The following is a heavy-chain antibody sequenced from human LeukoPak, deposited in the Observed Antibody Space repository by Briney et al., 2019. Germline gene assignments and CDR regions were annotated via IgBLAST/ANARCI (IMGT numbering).Heavy chain of an antibody. J-gene: IGHJ4*02. CDR3: VRGGDYGDPDLDY. CDR1: GFTFSDFY. Sequence: GGSLRLSCAASGFTFSDFYMTWIRQAPGKGLERVSYIDNTATIKYYADSVKGRFTISRDNAKKSLYLQMDSLRADDTARYYCVRGGDYGDPDLDYWGQGTLVTVSS. D-gene: IGHD4-17*01. V-gene: IGHV3-11*01. CDR2: IDNTATIK.